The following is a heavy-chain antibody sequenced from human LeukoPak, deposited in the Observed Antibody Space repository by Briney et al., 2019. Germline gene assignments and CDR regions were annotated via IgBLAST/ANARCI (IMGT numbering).Heavy chain of an antibody. V-gene: IGHV3-23*01. D-gene: IGHD3-10*01. CDR3: AKGATMVRGVIAYYYYYMDV. CDR2: ISGSGGST. Sequence: AGGSLRLSCAASGFTFSSYGMSWVRQAPGKWLEWVSAISGSGGSTYYADSVKGRFTISRDNSKNTLYLQMNSLRAEDTAVYYCAKGATMVRGVIAYYYYYMDVWGKGTTVTISS. CDR1: GFTFSSYG. J-gene: IGHJ6*03.